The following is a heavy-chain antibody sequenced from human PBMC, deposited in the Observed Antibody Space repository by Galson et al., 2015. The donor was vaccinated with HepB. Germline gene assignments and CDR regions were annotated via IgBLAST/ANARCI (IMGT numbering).Heavy chain of an antibody. CDR1: GGSISSSSYY. CDR2: FYYSGIT. D-gene: IGHD6-25*01. J-gene: IGHJ6*02. CDR3: ARSGGEDRGYGMDV. Sequence: SETLSLTCTVFGGSISSSSYYWSWIRQPPGKGLEWIGSFYYSGITHYNPSLKSRVTISGDTSKNRFSLQVPSVTAADTAVYYCARSGGEDRGYGMDVWGQGTTVTVSS. V-gene: IGHV4-39*01.